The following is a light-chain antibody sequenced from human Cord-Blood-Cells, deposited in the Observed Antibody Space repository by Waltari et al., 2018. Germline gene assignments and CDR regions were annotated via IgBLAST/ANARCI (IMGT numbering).Light chain of an antibody. V-gene: IGLV2-14*01. CDR1: SSDVGGYNY. CDR2: DVS. CDR3: SSYTSSSLYV. Sequence: QSALTQPASVSGSPGQSITISCTGTSSDVGGYNYVSWYQQPPGNAPKLMIYDVSNRPSGVSNRFSGSKSGNTASLTISGLQAEDEADYYCSSYTSSSLYVFGTGTKVTVL. J-gene: IGLJ1*01.